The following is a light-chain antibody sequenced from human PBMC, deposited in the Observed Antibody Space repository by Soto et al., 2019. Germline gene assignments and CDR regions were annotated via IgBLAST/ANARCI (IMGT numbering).Light chain of an antibody. Sequence: DIQMTQSPSSLSASVGDRVTITCRASQGISNDLGWYRQKPGKAPKRLIYAASSLQSGVPSRLSGSGSGTEFTLTIIRLQPEDFATCYCLQKSIYTSTFGQGTKLEIK. CDR3: LQKSIYTST. CDR1: QGISND. CDR2: AAS. V-gene: IGKV1-17*01. J-gene: IGKJ2*01.